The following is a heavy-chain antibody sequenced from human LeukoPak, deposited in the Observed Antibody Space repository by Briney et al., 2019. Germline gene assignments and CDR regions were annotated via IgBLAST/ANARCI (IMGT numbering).Heavy chain of an antibody. J-gene: IGHJ4*02. Sequence: GGSLRLSCAASGFTFTTYYMTWVRQAPGKGLEWVANINQDGGTQYYVDSVKGRFTISRDNAINSVFLQMNSLRAEDTAVYYCARENWSLDYWGQGTPVTVSS. V-gene: IGHV3-7*01. CDR2: INQDGGTQ. CDR1: GFTFTTYY. CDR3: ARENWSLDY. D-gene: IGHD1-1*01.